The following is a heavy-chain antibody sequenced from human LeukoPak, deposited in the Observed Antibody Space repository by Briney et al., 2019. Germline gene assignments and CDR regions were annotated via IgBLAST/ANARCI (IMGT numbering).Heavy chain of an antibody. D-gene: IGHD5-24*01. Sequence: GGSLRLSCAASGFRFSTYSMNWVRQAPGKGLEWVANIKQDGSEKYYVDSVKGRFTISRDNSKNTLYLQMNSLRAEDTAVYYCAKSGYNRFDYWGQGTLVTVSS. J-gene: IGHJ4*02. CDR3: AKSGYNRFDY. V-gene: IGHV3-7*03. CDR1: GFRFSTYS. CDR2: IKQDGSEK.